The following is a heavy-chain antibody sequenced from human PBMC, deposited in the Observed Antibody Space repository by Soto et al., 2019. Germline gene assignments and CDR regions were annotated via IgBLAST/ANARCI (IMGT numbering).Heavy chain of an antibody. D-gene: IGHD1-1*01. J-gene: IGHJ4*02. Sequence: ASVQVSCKASGYTFTSYDIYWVRQATGQGLEWMGWMNPNTGNSGYAQKFQGRVTMTSDTSISTAHMELSSLRSEDTAVYYCARRAETNGWNGFGADKYYFDFWGQGTLVTVSS. V-gene: IGHV1-8*01. CDR1: GYTFTSYD. CDR3: ARRAETNGWNGFGADKYYFDF. CDR2: MNPNTGNS.